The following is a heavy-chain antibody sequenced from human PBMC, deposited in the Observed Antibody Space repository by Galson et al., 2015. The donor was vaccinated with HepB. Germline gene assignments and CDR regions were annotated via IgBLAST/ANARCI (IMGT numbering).Heavy chain of an antibody. Sequence: SLRLSCAASGFTFSSYWMSWVRQAPGKGLEWVANIKQDGSEKYYVDSVKGRFTISRDNAKISLYLQMNSLRDEDTAIYYCAREYCRSTTCLPRAFDIWGQGTMVTVSS. J-gene: IGHJ3*02. CDR1: GFTFSSYW. CDR3: AREYCRSTTCLPRAFDI. D-gene: IGHD2-2*01. CDR2: IKQDGSEK. V-gene: IGHV3-7*01.